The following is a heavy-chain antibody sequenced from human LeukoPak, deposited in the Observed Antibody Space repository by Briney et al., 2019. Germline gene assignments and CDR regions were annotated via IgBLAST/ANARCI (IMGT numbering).Heavy chain of an antibody. V-gene: IGHV4-39*01. D-gene: IGHD3-10*01. CDR3: ASLYFYGSGSFPNY. Sequence: SETLSLTCAVSGGSISTRYYYWGWIRQPPGKGLEWIGTIHDSGSTYYSPSFKSQVTISVDTSNNQFSLKLSSVTAGDTAVYYCASLYFYGSGSFPNYWGQGILVTVST. CDR1: GGSISTRYYY. CDR2: IHDSGST. J-gene: IGHJ4*02.